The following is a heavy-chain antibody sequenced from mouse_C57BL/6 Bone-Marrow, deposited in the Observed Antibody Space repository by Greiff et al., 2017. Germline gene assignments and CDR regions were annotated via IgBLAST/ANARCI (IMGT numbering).Heavy chain of an antibody. CDR2: IDPSDSYT. D-gene: IGHD3-3*01. J-gene: IGHJ2*01. CDR3: ARDGLGAYYFDY. CDR1: GYTFTSYW. Sequence: QVQLQQPGAELVMPGASVKLSCKASGYTFTSYWMHWVKQRPGQGLEWIGEIDPSDSYTNYNQKFKGKSTLTVDKSSSTAYMQLSSLTSEDSAVYYCARDGLGAYYFDYWGQGATLTVSS. V-gene: IGHV1-69*01.